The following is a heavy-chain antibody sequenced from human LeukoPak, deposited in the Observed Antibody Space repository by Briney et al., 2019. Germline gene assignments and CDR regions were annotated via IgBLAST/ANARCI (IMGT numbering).Heavy chain of an antibody. Sequence: PGGSLRLSCAASVFTFSTYSMNWVRRAPGKGLEGVSYISSSSTTIYFADSVKGRFTISTDNAKNSLYLQMNSLRAEDTAVYHCARRSYSHDAFDIWGQGTMVTVSS. CDR2: ISSSSTTI. CDR1: VFTFSTYS. J-gene: IGHJ3*02. CDR3: ARRSYSHDAFDI. V-gene: IGHV3-48*01. D-gene: IGHD2-21*01.